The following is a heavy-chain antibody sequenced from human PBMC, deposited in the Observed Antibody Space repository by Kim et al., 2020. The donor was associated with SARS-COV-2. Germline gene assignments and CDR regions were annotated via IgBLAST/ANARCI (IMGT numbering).Heavy chain of an antibody. CDR1: GYSFTSYW. J-gene: IGHJ3*02. Sequence: GESLKISCKGSGYSFTSYWIGWVRQMPGKGLEWMGIIYPGDSDTRYSPSFQGQVTISADKSISTAYLQWSSLKASDTAMYYCATLAYCGGDCYSRAFHIWGQGTMVTVSS. CDR3: ATLAYCGGDCYSRAFHI. CDR2: IYPGDSDT. V-gene: IGHV5-51*01. D-gene: IGHD2-21*02.